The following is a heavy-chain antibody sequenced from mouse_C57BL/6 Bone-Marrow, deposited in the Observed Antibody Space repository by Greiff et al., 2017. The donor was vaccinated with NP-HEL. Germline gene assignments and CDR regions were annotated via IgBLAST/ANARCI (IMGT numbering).Heavy chain of an antibody. J-gene: IGHJ4*01. Sequence: DVKLVESGGGLVQPGGSLKLSCAASGFTFSDYYMYWVRQTPEKRLEWVAYISNGGGSTYYPDTVKGRFTISRDNAKNTLYLQMSRLKSEDTAMYYCARHETRDAMDYWGQGTSVTVSS. CDR2: ISNGGGST. CDR1: GFTFSDYY. V-gene: IGHV5-12*01. D-gene: IGHD3-2*01. CDR3: ARHETRDAMDY.